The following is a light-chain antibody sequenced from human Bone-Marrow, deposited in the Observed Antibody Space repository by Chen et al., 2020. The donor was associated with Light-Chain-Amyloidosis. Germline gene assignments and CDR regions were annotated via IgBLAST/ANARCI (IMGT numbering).Light chain of an antibody. Sequence: QSALIQPPSLSGSPGQSITFPSTGTSSDVGGDNHVSWYQQHTDKAPKLMIYEVTNRPSWVPDRFSGSKSDNTASLTISGLQTEDEADYFCSSYTITNTLVFGSGTRVTVL. J-gene: IGLJ1*01. CDR1: SSDVGGDNH. V-gene: IGLV2-14*01. CDR3: SSYTITNTLV. CDR2: EVT.